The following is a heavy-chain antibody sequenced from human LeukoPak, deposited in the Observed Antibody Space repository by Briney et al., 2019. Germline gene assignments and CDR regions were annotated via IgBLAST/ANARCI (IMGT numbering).Heavy chain of an antibody. Sequence: GGSLRLSCAASGFTFSSYGMHWVRQAPGKGLEWVAVMCYDGSDKYYADSVKGRFTISRDNSKNTLYLQMNSLRVEDTAVYYCARDARMSAAGFLGLFDYWGQGTLVTVSS. CDR3: ARDARMSAAGFLGLFDY. D-gene: IGHD6-13*01. V-gene: IGHV3-33*01. J-gene: IGHJ4*02. CDR1: GFTFSSYG. CDR2: MCYDGSDK.